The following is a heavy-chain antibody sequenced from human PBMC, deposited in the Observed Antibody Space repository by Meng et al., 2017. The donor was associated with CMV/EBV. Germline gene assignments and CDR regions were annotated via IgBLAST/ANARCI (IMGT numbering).Heavy chain of an antibody. CDR3: ARAGGHYDFWSGYSYGMDV. V-gene: IGHV1-69*10. Sequence: SVKVSCKASGGTFSSYAISWVRQAPGQGLEWMGGIIPILGIANYAQKFQGRVTITTDESTSTAYMELSSLRSEDTAVYYCARAGGHYDFWSGYSYGMDVWGQGTTVTVSS. D-gene: IGHD3-3*01. CDR2: IIPILGIA. CDR1: GGTFSSYA. J-gene: IGHJ6*02.